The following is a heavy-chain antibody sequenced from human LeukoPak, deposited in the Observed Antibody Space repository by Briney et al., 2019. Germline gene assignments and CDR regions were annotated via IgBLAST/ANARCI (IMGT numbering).Heavy chain of an antibody. D-gene: IGHD6-19*01. CDR2: ISWNSGSI. CDR1: GFTFDDYA. J-gene: IGHJ4*02. CDR3: AKVYSSGWSAFDY. V-gene: IGHV3-9*01. Sequence: GRSLRLSCAASGFTFDDYAMPWVRQAPGKGLEWVSGISWNSGSIGYADSVKGRFTISRDNAKNSLYLHMNSLRAEDTALYYCAKVYSSGWSAFDYWGQGTLVTVSS.